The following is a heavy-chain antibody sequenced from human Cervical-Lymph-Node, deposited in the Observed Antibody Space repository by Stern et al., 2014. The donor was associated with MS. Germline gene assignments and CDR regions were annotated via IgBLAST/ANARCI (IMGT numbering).Heavy chain of an antibody. CDR1: GFLLTTSGVG. Sequence: VTLKESGPALVEPTQTLTLTCTFSGFLLTTSGVGVGWIRQTPGKALEWLSLIYWDDDKRYSPSLKSRITISKDTSKNQVVLTMANMDPMDTGTYYCAHRRAYNSRWNEGTFDYWGQGTLVTVSS. CDR3: AHRRAYNSRWNEGTFDY. D-gene: IGHD3-22*01. CDR2: IYWDDDK. J-gene: IGHJ4*02. V-gene: IGHV2-5*02.